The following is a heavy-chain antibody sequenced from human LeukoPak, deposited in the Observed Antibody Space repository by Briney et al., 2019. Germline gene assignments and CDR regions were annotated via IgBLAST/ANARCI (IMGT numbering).Heavy chain of an antibody. D-gene: IGHD2-15*01. CDR1: GFTFSGYN. CDR3: ARGALDAATPFDS. CDR2: ISSSSSYI. Sequence: GGSLRLSCTTSGFTFSGYNMNWVRQAPGKGLEWVSSISSSSSYIYYADSLKGRFTISRHNAKKSVYLQMNSLRAEDTAVYYCARGALDAATPFDSWGQGTLVTVSS. J-gene: IGHJ5*01. V-gene: IGHV3-21*01.